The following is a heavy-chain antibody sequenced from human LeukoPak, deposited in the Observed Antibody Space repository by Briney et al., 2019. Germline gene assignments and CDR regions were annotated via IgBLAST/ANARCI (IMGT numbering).Heavy chain of an antibody. Sequence: SGPALVKPTQTLTLTCTFSGFSLSTPEMCVTSIRQPLGKALEWLARIDWDDDKFYSPSLRTRLTISKDTPKNQVVLRMTNMDPVDTGTYYCARMTPDSPSFDYWGQGALITVSS. J-gene: IGHJ4*02. V-gene: IGHV2-70*17. CDR2: IDWDDDK. D-gene: IGHD2-15*01. CDR1: GFSLSTPEMC. CDR3: ARMTPDSPSFDY.